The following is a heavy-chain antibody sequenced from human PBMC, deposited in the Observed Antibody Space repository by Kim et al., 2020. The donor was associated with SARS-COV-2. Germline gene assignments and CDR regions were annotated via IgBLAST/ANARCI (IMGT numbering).Heavy chain of an antibody. J-gene: IGHJ2*01. CDR2: INHSGST. V-gene: IGHV4-34*01. D-gene: IGHD1-26*01. CDR3: ARGLLAWWELRHFDL. CDR1: GGSFSGYY. Sequence: SETLSLTCAVYGGSFSGYYWSWIRQPPGKGLEWIGEINHSGSTNYNPSLKSRVTISVDTSKNQFSLKLSSVTAADTAVYYCARGLLAWWELRHFDLWGRGTLVTVSS.